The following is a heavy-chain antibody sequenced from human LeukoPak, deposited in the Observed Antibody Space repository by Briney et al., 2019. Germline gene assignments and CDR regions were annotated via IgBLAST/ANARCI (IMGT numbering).Heavy chain of an antibody. J-gene: IGHJ4*02. Sequence: SETLSLTCNVSGYSISSGYYWAWIRQAPGKGLEWIGSIYHSGYTHYNPSLMGRVTISVDTYKNDFSLKLSSVAAADTAIYYCARDMNPTHYFDYWGQGTLVTVSS. CDR1: GYSISSGYY. CDR3: ARDMNPTHYFDY. V-gene: IGHV4-38-2*02. CDR2: IYHSGYT. D-gene: IGHD3-16*01.